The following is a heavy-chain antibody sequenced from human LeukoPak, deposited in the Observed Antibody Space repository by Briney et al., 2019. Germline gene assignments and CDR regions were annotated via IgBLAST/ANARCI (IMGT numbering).Heavy chain of an antibody. CDR3: AKDQSSFCSRSSCYALHY. CDR2: ISSSGSTI. J-gene: IGHJ4*02. D-gene: IGHD2-2*01. CDR1: GFTLSDYF. V-gene: IGHV3-11*04. Sequence: GGSLRLSCAVSGFTLSDYFMNWIRQAPGKGLEWISCISSSGSTIYYADSVKGRFTISRDNSKNTLYLQMNSLRTEDTAVYYCAKDQSSFCSRSSCYALHYWGQGTLATVSS.